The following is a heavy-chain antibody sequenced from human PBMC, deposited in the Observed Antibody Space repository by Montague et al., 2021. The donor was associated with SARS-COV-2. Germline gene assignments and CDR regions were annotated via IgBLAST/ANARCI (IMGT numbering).Heavy chain of an antibody. CDR3: ARLGLRYFDWVLLGGGYFDY. CDR2: IYYSGST. CDR1: GGSISSYY. D-gene: IGHD3-9*01. V-gene: IGHV4-59*08. Sequence: SETLSLTCTVSGGSISSYYWSWIRQPPGKGLEWIGYIYYSGSTNYNPSLKSRVTISVDTSKNQFSLKLSSVTAADTAVYYCARLGLRYFDWVLLGGGYFDYRGQGTLGTGSS. J-gene: IGHJ4*02.